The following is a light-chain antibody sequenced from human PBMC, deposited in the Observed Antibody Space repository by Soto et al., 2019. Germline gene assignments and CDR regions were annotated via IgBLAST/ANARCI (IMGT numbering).Light chain of an antibody. J-gene: IGLJ7*01. CDR1: SSDVGGYKY. Sequence: QSALTQPASVSGSPGQSITISCTGTSSDVGGYKYVSWYQQHPDKAPKLIIFEVSNRPLGISSRFSGSKSGNTASLTISGLQAEDEADYYCASYTSSSTSVIFGRGTQLTV. CDR2: EVS. V-gene: IGLV2-14*01. CDR3: ASYTSSSTSVI.